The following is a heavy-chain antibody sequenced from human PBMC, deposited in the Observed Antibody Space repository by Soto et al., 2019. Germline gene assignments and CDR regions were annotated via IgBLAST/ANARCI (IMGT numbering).Heavy chain of an antibody. CDR3: AREHRPNYYSYYGMDV. CDR1: GGSISSGGYY. V-gene: IGHV4-31*03. CDR2: IYYSGST. Sequence: PSETLSLTCTVSGGSISSGGYYWSWIRQHPGKGLEWIGYIYYSGSTYYNPSLKSRVTISVDTSKNQFSLKLSSVTAADTAVYYCAREHRPNYYSYYGMDVWGQGTTVTVSS. J-gene: IGHJ6*02.